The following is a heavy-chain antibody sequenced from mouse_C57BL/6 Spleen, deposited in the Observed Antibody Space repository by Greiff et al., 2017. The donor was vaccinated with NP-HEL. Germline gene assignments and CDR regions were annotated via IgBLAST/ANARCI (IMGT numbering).Heavy chain of an antibody. J-gene: IGHJ1*03. CDR2: INYDGSST. V-gene: IGHV5-16*01. D-gene: IGHD1-1*01. CDR1: GFTFSDYY. CDR3: ARDLHYYGSGDVWYFDV. Sequence: EVKLVESEGGLVQPGSSMKLSCTASGFTFSDYYMAWVRQVPEKGLEWVANINYDGSSTYYLDSLKSRFIISRDNATNILYLQMSSLKSEDTATYYCARDLHYYGSGDVWYFDVWGTGTTVTVSS.